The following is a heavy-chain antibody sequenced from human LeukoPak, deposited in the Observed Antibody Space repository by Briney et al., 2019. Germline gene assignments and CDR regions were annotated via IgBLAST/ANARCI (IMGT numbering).Heavy chain of an antibody. D-gene: IGHD6-19*01. CDR2: ISGSGGST. V-gene: IGHV3-23*01. J-gene: IGHJ6*02. Sequence: GGSLRLSCAASGFTFSSYAMSWVRQAPGKELEWVSAISGSGGSTYYADSVKGRFTISRDNSKNTLYLQMNSLRAEDTAVYYCAKGPYSSGWTNPGYYYYYYGMDVWGQGTTVTVSS. CDR1: GFTFSSYA. CDR3: AKGPYSSGWTNPGYYYYYYGMDV.